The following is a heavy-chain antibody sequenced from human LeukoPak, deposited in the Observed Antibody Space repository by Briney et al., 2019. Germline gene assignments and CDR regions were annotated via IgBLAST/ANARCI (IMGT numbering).Heavy chain of an antibody. Sequence: GGSLRLSCTASGFTASGFTFSTAWMTWVRQAPGKGLEWVGRSKTDGGKADYAAPVKGRFTISRDDSKNTIYLQMNSLKTEDTGLYYCATDSPLGTFMPWGQGTLVTVSS. CDR2: SKTDGGKA. CDR3: ATDSPLGTFMP. V-gene: IGHV3-15*01. J-gene: IGHJ5*02. CDR1: GFTASGFTFSTAW. D-gene: IGHD2/OR15-2a*01.